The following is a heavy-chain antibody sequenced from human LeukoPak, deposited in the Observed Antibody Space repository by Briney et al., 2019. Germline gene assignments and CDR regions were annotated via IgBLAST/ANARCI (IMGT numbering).Heavy chain of an antibody. J-gene: IGHJ4*02. V-gene: IGHV1-2*02. CDR3: ARGSLLSSSSWTPPTPD. CDR1: GYTFTGYF. Sequence: ASVKVSCKASGYTFTGYFMHWVRQAPGQGLEWMGWINPNSGGTNYAQKFQGRVTMTRDTSITTAYMELSRLRSDDTAVYYCARGSLLSSSSWTPPTPDWGQGTLVTVSS. D-gene: IGHD6-13*01. CDR2: INPNSGGT.